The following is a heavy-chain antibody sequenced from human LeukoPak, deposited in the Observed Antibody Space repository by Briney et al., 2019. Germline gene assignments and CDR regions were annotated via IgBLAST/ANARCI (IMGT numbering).Heavy chain of an antibody. D-gene: IGHD6-6*01. CDR3: ATEIQNIAGRVY. CDR1: GGSFSGYY. CDR2: INHSGST. J-gene: IGHJ4*02. Sequence: SETLSLTCAVYGGSFSGYYWSWIRQPPGKGLEWIGEINHSGSTNYNPSLKSRVSISVDTSKNQFSLNLSSVTAADTAVYYCATEIQNIAGRVYWGQGTLVTVSS. V-gene: IGHV4-34*01.